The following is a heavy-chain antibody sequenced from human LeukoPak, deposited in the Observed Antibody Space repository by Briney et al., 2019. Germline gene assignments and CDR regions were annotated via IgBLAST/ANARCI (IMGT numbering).Heavy chain of an antibody. D-gene: IGHD6-13*01. V-gene: IGHV4-59*01. CDR1: GGSISSYY. J-gene: IGHJ5*02. CDR2: IYYSGST. CDR3: ARSIAAADTGDNWFDP. Sequence: SETLSLTCTVSGGSISSYYRSWIRQPPGKGLEWIGYIYYSGSTNYNPSLKSRVTISVDTSKSQFSLKLSSVTAADTAVYYCARSIAAADTGDNWFDPWGQGTLVTVSS.